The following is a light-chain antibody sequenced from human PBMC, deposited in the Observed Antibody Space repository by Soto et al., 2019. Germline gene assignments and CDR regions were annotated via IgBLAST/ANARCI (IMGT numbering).Light chain of an antibody. CDR1: QRVGSSY. CDR2: VAS. V-gene: IGKV3-20*01. J-gene: IGKJ3*01. Sequence: VLTQSPGTLSLSPGERATLSCRASQRVGSSYLAWYQHKPGQAPRLLIDVASSRATGIPDRFSGSGFAEGFSLAIRRLEPEDAAVYYCRQYGDSPFTYGPGSKVDIK. CDR3: RQYGDSPFT.